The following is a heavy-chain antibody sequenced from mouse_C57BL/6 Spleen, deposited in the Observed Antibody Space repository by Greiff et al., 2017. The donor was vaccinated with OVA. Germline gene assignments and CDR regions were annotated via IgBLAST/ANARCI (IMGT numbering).Heavy chain of an antibody. J-gene: IGHJ3*01. D-gene: IGHD2-4*01. CDR2: IYPGDGDT. V-gene: IGHV1-80*01. CDR3: ARSRLQAWFAY. Sequence: VKLMESGAELVKPGASVKISCKASGYAFSSYWMNWVKQRPGKGLEWIGQIYPGDGDTNYNGKFKGKATLTADKSSSTAYMQLSSLTSEDSAVYFCARSRLQAWFAYWGQGTLVTVSA. CDR1: GYAFSSYW.